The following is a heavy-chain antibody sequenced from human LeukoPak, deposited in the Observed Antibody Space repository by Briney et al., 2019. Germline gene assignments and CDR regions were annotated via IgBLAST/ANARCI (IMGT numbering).Heavy chain of an antibody. V-gene: IGHV4-61*02. CDR1: GGFISSGSYY. D-gene: IGHD3-22*01. CDR2: IYTSGST. J-gene: IGHJ4*02. Sequence: SETLSLTCTVSGGFISSGSYYWSWIRQPAGKGPEWIGRIYTSGSTNYNPSLKSRVTISVDTSKNQFSLKLSSVTAADTAVYYCARLLRWGWSSGYSPANDYWGQGTLVTVSS. CDR3: ARLLRWGWSSGYSPANDY.